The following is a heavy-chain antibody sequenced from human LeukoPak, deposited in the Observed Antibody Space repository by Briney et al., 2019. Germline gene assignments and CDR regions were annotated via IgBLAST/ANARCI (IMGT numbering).Heavy chain of an antibody. Sequence: GASVKVSCKASGYTFTSYYMHWVRQAPGQGLEWMGIINPSGGSTSYAQKFQGRVTMTRDMSTSTVYMELSSLRSEDTAVYYCCGYRRSYWFDPWGQGTLVTVSS. D-gene: IGHD5-18*01. CDR2: INPSGGST. CDR3: CGYRRSYWFDP. CDR1: GYTFTSYY. V-gene: IGHV1-46*01. J-gene: IGHJ5*02.